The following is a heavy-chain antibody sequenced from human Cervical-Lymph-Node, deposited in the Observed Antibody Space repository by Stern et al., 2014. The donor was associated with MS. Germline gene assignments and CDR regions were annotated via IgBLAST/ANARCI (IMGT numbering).Heavy chain of an antibody. CDR3: AKAPVVYSAPVDY. CDR1: GFTFSNSG. D-gene: IGHD4-23*01. V-gene: IGHV3-30*18. J-gene: IGHJ4*02. CDR2: ISYDGSSR. Sequence: VQLVESGGGVVQPGRSLRLSCAASGFTFSNSGTHWVRQAPGRGLEWVALISYDGSSRIYADSVKGRFTISRDTSKNSLYLQMNSLRADDTAVYYCAKAPVVYSAPVDYWGQGTLVTVSS.